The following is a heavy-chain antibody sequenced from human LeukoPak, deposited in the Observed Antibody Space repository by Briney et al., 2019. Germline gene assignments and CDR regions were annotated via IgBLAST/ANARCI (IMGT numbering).Heavy chain of an antibody. V-gene: IGHV3-48*01. J-gene: IGHJ5*02. CDR2: ISNSSSTI. CDR3: ASGAGYYYGSGSHLGWFDP. D-gene: IGHD3-10*01. CDR1: GFTFSSYS. Sequence: GGSLRLSCAASGFTFSSYSMNWVRQAPGKGLEWVSYISNSSSTIYYADSVKGRFTISRDNAKNSLYLQMNSLRAEDTAVYYCASGAGYYYGSGSHLGWFDPWGQGTLVTVSS.